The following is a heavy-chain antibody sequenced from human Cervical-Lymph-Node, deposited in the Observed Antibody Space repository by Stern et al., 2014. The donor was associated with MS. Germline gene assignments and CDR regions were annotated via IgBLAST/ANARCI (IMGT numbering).Heavy chain of an antibody. CDR3: ARVNSGYNWFDY. Sequence: QVQLQESGPGLVKPSGTLSLTCAVFGGSISNTNWWGWVRQTPGMGLEWIGEIHHSGTTTVHLSLKGRFIMSVDKSRNQFSLELKSVTAADTATYYCARVNSGYNWFDYWGQGTRVTVSS. J-gene: IGHJ5*01. D-gene: IGHD5-12*01. CDR1: GGSISNTNW. V-gene: IGHV4-4*02. CDR2: IHHSGTT.